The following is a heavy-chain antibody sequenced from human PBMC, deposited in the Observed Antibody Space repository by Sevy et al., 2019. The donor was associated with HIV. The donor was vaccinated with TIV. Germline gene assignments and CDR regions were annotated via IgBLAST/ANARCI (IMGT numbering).Heavy chain of an antibody. CDR3: GKEGVREGGDH. CDR2: IQYDGSNK. J-gene: IGHJ4*02. Sequence: GGSLRLSCAASGFSFSSYGMHWVRQAPGKGLEWMSYIQYDGSNKEYADSVKGRFTISRDNSKNTLYLQMNSLRVEDTAVFYCGKEGVREGGDHWGQGTLVTVSS. CDR1: GFSFSSYG. V-gene: IGHV3-30*02. D-gene: IGHD3-16*01.